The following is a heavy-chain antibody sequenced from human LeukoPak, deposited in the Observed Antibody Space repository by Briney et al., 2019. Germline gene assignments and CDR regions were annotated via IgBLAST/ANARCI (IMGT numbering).Heavy chain of an antibody. J-gene: IGHJ4*02. CDR2: ISAYNGNT. CDR1: GYSFTSNV. CDR3: ARLRWGFGELLPGDY. V-gene: IGHV1-18*01. D-gene: IGHD3-10*01. Sequence: ASVKVSCKASGYSFTSNVISWVRQAPGQGLEWMGWISAYNGNTNYAQEFQGRVIMTTDTSTSTAYMELRSPRSDDTAVYYCARLRWGFGELLPGDYWGQGTLVTVSS.